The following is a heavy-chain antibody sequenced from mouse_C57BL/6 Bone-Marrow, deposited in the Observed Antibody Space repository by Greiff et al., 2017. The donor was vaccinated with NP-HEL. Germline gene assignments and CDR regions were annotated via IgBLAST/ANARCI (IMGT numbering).Heavy chain of an antibody. CDR2: IYPRSGNT. D-gene: IGHD2-10*02. CDR3: AREGKYGNPFDY. V-gene: IGHV1-81*01. CDR1: GYTFTSYG. J-gene: IGHJ2*01. Sequence: QVQLKESGAELARPGASVKLSCKASGYTFTSYGISWVKQRTGQGLEWIGEIYPRSGNTYYNEKFKGKATLTADKSSSTAYMELRSLTSEDSAVYFCAREGKYGNPFDYWGQGTTLTVSS.